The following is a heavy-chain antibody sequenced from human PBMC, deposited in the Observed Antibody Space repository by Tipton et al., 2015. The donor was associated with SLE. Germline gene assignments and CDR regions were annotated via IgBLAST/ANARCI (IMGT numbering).Heavy chain of an antibody. V-gene: IGHV4-61*09. J-gene: IGHJ3*02. CDR2: VHTIGTT. D-gene: IGHD4-17*01. CDR3: GRVEVTIAGKDDAFDI. Sequence: TLSLTCSVSSGSIKTGSVYWCWLRPPAGKGLEWIGYVHTIGTTKYNPSLKSRVTISLDTSKKEFSLRLTSVAAADTAVYYCGRVEVTIAGKDDAFDIWGQGTKVTVSS. CDR1: SGSIKTGSVY.